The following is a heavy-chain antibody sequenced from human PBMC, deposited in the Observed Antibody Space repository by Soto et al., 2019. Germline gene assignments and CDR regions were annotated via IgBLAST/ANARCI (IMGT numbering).Heavy chain of an antibody. CDR2: IYYSGST. V-gene: IGHV4-61*01. CDR3: AGTYYGSGSAPFAP. Sequence: SETLSLTCTVSGGSVSSGSYYWSWIRQPPGKGLEWIGYIYYSGSTNYNPSLKSRVTISVDTSKNQFSLKLSSATAADTAVYYCAGTYYGSGSAPFAPGGQGPLVTVSS. D-gene: IGHD3-10*01. CDR1: GGSVSSGSYY. J-gene: IGHJ5*02.